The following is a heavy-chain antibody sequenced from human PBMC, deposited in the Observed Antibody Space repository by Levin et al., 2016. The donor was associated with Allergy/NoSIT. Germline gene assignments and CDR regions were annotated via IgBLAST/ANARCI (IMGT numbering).Heavy chain of an antibody. CDR2: IYWDDDK. V-gene: IGHV2-5*02. D-gene: IGHD2-15*01. Sequence: SGPTLVKPTQTLTLTCTFSGFSFTTRGVGVGWVRQPPGKALEWLAFIYWDDDKRYSPSLKSRLTITKDTSKNQVVLTLTNMDPVDTATYYCARLTTYCSGGSCYSGNYFSYGMDDWGQGTTVTVSS. CDR3: ARLTTYCSGGSCYSGNYFSYGMDD. CDR1: GFSFTTRGVG. J-gene: IGHJ6*02.